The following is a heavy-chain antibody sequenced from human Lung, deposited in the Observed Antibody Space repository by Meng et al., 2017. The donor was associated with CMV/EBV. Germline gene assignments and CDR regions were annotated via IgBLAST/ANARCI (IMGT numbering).Heavy chain of an antibody. D-gene: IGHD2-2*02. V-gene: IGHV4-34*01. Sequence: GSLRLSCAVYGGSFSGYYWSWIRQPPGKGLEWIGEINHSGSTNYNPSLKSRVTISVDTSKNQFSLKLSSVTAADTAVYYCARGDPRRYCSSTSCYRGFYRCDPWGQGTLVTVSS. CDR2: INHSGST. J-gene: IGHJ5*02. CDR1: GGSFSGYY. CDR3: ARGDPRRYCSSTSCYRGFYRCDP.